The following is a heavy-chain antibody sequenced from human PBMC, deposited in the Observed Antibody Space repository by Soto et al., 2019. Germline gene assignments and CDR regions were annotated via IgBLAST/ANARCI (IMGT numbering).Heavy chain of an antibody. CDR2: ISYDGSNK. CDR1: GFTFSSYG. D-gene: IGHD2-2*01. J-gene: IGHJ4*02. CDR3: AKYSEFYQETEAGPFDY. Sequence: GGSLRLSCAASGFTFSSYGMHWVRQAPGKGLEWVAVISYDGSNKYYADSVKGRFTISRDNSKNTLYLQMNSLRAEDTAVYYCAKYSEFYQETEAGPFDYWGQGTLVTVSS. V-gene: IGHV3-30*18.